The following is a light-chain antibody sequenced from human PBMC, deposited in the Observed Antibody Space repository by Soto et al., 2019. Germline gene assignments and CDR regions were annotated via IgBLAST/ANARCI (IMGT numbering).Light chain of an antibody. Sequence: QPALTQPASLSGSPGQSITISCTGTSSDVGDYDYVSWYQQHPGKAPKLIIYEVRDRPSGVSNRFSGSKSANTASLTISGLPAEDEADYFCSSYTSSRSLVFGTGTKVTVL. CDR3: SSYTSSRSLV. V-gene: IGLV2-14*01. J-gene: IGLJ1*01. CDR2: EVR. CDR1: SSDVGDYDY.